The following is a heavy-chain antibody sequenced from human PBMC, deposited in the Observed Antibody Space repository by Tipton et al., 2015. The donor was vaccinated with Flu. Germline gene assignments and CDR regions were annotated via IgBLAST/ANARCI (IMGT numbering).Heavy chain of an antibody. D-gene: IGHD6-6*01. CDR2: IYTGGST. V-gene: IGHV4-61*02. CDR1: GGSISSGSYY. CDR3: AREGRREQLALDY. Sequence: TLSLTCTVSGGSISSGSYYWSWIRQPAGKGLEWIGRIYTGGSTNYNPSLKSRVTISVDTSKNQFSLKLSSVTAADTAVYYCAREGRREQLALDYWGQGTLVTVSS. J-gene: IGHJ4*02.